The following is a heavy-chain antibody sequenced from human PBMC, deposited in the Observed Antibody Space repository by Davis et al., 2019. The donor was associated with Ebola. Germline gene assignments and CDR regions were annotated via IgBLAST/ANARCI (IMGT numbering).Heavy chain of an antibody. CDR2: IWYDGSNK. CDR3: AKDHGYCSSTSCLLYYYYGMDV. V-gene: IGHV3-30*02. CDR1: GFTFSSYG. Sequence: GGSLRLSCAASGFTFSSYGMHWVRQAPGKGLEWVAVIWYDGSNKYYADSVKGRFTISRDNSKNTLYLQMSSLRAEDTAVYYCAKDHGYCSSTSCLLYYYYGMDVWGQGTTVTVSS. J-gene: IGHJ6*02. D-gene: IGHD2-2*01.